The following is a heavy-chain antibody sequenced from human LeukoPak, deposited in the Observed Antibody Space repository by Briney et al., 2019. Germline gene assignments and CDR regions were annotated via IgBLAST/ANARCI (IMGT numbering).Heavy chain of an antibody. Sequence: GESLQISCKGSGSSFTSYWIGWVRQMPGKGLEWMGIIYPGDSDTRYSPSFQGQVTIPADKSISTAYLQWSSLKASDTAMYYCARASIAARPGPGNFDYWGQGILVTVSS. V-gene: IGHV5-51*01. J-gene: IGHJ4*02. CDR2: IYPGDSDT. D-gene: IGHD6-6*01. CDR3: ARASIAARPGPGNFDY. CDR1: GSSFTSYW.